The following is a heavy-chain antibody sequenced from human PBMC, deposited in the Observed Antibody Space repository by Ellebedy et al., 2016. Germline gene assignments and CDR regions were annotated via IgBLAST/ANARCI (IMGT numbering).Heavy chain of an antibody. Sequence: GESLKISCAASGFTFSSYSMNWVRQAPGKGLEWVSYISSSSSTIYYADSVKGRFTISRDNAKNSLYLQMNSLRAEDTAVYYCARPRLGSGSWGAFDIWGQGTMVTVSS. CDR2: ISSSSSTI. J-gene: IGHJ3*02. CDR1: GFTFSSYS. D-gene: IGHD3-10*01. CDR3: ARPRLGSGSWGAFDI. V-gene: IGHV3-48*04.